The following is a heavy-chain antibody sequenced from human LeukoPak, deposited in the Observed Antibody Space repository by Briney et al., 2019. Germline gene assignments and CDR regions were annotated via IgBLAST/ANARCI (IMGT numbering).Heavy chain of an antibody. V-gene: IGHV3-7*03. CDR1: GFTFSSYW. CDR3: ARAYTSSRHYYYYYMDD. J-gene: IGHJ6*03. Sequence: GGPLRLSCAASGFTFSSYWMSWVRQAPGKGLEWVANIKQDGSEKYYVDSVKGRFTISRDNDKNSLYLQMNSLRAEDTALYYCARAYTSSRHYYYYYMDDWGKGTTVTVSS. CDR2: IKQDGSEK. D-gene: IGHD6-13*01.